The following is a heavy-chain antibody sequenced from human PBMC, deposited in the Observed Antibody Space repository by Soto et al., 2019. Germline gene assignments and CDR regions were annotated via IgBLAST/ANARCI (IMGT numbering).Heavy chain of an antibody. CDR3: AKGFGHYWAVDY. V-gene: IGHV3-30*18. CDR1: GFSFSTYG. D-gene: IGHD2-8*02. J-gene: IGHJ4*02. CDR2: ISNDGSNK. Sequence: QVHLVESGGGVVQPGRSLRVSCAASGFSFSTYGMHWVRQAPGQGLEWVAFISNDGSNKYYADSVKGRFTISTDNSKTTLYLQMNSLRAEDTAVYYCAKGFGHYWAVDYWGQGTLVTVSS.